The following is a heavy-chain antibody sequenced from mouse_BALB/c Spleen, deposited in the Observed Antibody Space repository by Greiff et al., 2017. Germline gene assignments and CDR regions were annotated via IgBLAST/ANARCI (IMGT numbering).Heavy chain of an antibody. CDR2: ISYSGST. CDR1: GDSITSDYA. V-gene: IGHV3-2*02. D-gene: IGHD2-1*01. Sequence: VQLQQSGPSLVKPSQTLSLTCSVTGDSITSDYAWNWMRQFPGNKLEWMGYISYSGSTSYNPSLKSRITITRDTSKNQFFLQLNSVTTEDTATYDCARRTYVNYVGYAMDYWGQGTSVTVSS. J-gene: IGHJ4*01. CDR3: ARRTYVNYVGYAMDY.